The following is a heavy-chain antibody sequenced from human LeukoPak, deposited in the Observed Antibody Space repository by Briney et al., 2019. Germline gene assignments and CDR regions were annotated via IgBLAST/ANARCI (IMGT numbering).Heavy chain of an antibody. Sequence: GSLRLSCAASGFTFRGSAMHWVRQASGKGLEWVGRVRSKTNSYATSYAASVKGRFALSRDDSKNTAYLQMNSLKTEDTAVYYRTGNYYGSGSYADFDYWGQGTLVTVSS. D-gene: IGHD3-10*01. J-gene: IGHJ4*02. CDR1: GFTFRGSA. V-gene: IGHV3-73*01. CDR2: VRSKTNSYAT. CDR3: TGNYYGSGSYADFDY.